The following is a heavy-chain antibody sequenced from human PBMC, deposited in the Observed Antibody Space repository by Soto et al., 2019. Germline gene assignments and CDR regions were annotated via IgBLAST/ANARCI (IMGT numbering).Heavy chain of an antibody. V-gene: IGHV1-69*08. D-gene: IGHD3-3*02. CDR2: IVPTLRIT. J-gene: IGHJ4*02. CDR1: GGTSTIYT. CDR3: ATDKYGAGRVGVHF. Sequence: QVQLVQSGAEVKKPGASLRVSCETSGGTSTIYTITWVRQAPGQGLQWMGRIVPTLRITNYAQEFQGSLTITADSSTSTAHIELTSLTSEDTAVYYCATDKYGAGRVGVHFWGQGTLVTVSS.